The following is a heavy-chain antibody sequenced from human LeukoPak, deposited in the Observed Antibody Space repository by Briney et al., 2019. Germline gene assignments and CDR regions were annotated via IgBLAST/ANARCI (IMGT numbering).Heavy chain of an antibody. J-gene: IGHJ5*02. CDR1: GYTFTSYG. Sequence: ASVKVSCKASGYTFTSYGISWVRQAPGQGLEWMGGIIPIFGTANYAQKFQGRVTITTDESTSTAYMELSSLRSEDTAVYYCARGAAADTRWFDPWGQGTLVTVSS. D-gene: IGHD6-13*01. V-gene: IGHV1-69*05. CDR2: IIPIFGTA. CDR3: ARGAAADTRWFDP.